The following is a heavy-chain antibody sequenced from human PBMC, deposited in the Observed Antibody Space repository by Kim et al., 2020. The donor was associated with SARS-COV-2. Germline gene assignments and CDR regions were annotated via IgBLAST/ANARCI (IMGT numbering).Heavy chain of an antibody. CDR1: GFTFDDYA. CDR2: ISWNSGSI. D-gene: IGHD2-21*02. Sequence: GGSLRLSCAASGFTFDDYAMHWVRQAPGKGLEWVSGISWNSGSIGYADSVKGRFTISRDNAKNSLYMQMNSLRAEDTALYYCAKEIVVVTAPEGWGERGADAFDIWGQGTMVTVSS. J-gene: IGHJ3*02. V-gene: IGHV3-9*01. CDR3: AKEIVVVTAPEGWGERGADAFDI.